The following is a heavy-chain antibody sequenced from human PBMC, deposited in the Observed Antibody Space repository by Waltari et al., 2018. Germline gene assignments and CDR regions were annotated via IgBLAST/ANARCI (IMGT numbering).Heavy chain of an antibody. J-gene: IGHJ3*01. V-gene: IGHV3-30*02. Sequence: QVQLVESGGGVVQPGISLRLSCAASGFVCSPYCIPWVRQIPGKGLEWVAFIGFDGSKIFDADSVRGRFTVSRDNFKNMLYLQMNSLRPEDSAVYYCAKDGDYSLTEYDAFDVWGRGTVVTVS. D-gene: IGHD4-17*01. CDR2: IGFDGSKI. CDR1: GFVCSPYC. CDR3: AKDGDYSLTEYDAFDV.